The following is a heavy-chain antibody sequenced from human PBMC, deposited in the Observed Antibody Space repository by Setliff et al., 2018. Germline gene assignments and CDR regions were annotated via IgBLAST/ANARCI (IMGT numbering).Heavy chain of an antibody. CDR3: ARDLRPFTSSMGSVY. CDR2: INYNGGRT. CDR1: GFTFDDYG. V-gene: IGHV3-20*04. D-gene: IGHD3-16*01. J-gene: IGHJ4*02. Sequence: PGESLKISCAASGFTFDDYGMTWVRQAPGKGLEWVSGINYNGGRTGYGDSVKGRFTISRDNAKNSLYLQMNSLRPEDTALYYCARDLRPFTSSMGSVYWGQGTLVTVSS.